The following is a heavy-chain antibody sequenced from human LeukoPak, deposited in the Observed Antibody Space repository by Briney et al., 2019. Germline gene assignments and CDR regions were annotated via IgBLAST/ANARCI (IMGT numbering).Heavy chain of an antibody. CDR3: ARGIAAAGPLHNWFDP. V-gene: IGHV3-21*04. D-gene: IGHD6-13*01. CDR2: ISSSSSYI. CDR1: GFTFSSYS. Sequence: PGGSLRLSCAASGFTFSSYSMNWVRQAPGKGLEWVSSISSSSSYIYYADSVKGRFTISRDNAKNSLYLQMNSLRAEDTAVYYCARGIAAAGPLHNWFDPWGQGTLVTVSS. J-gene: IGHJ5*02.